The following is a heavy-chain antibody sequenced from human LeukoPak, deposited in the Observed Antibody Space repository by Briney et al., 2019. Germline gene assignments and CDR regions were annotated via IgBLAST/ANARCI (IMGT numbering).Heavy chain of an antibody. V-gene: IGHV4-59*01. J-gene: IGHJ6*02. CDR2: IYYSGST. CDR1: GGSISSYY. Sequence: SETLSLTCTVSGGSISSYYWSWIRQPPGKGLEWIGYIYYSGSTNYNPSLKSRVTISVDTSKNQFSLKLSSVTAADTAVYYCARDPHPPGMAVAGVYYYYGMDVWGQGTTVTVSS. CDR3: ARDPHPPGMAVAGVYYYYGMDV. D-gene: IGHD6-19*01.